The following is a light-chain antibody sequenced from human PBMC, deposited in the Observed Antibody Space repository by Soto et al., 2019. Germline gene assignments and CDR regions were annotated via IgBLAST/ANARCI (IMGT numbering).Light chain of an antibody. CDR2: DVS. CDR3: NSYTSSGTYV. V-gene: IGLV2-14*03. CDR1: SGDVGGYNY. Sequence: QSALTQPVSVSGSPGQSITISCTGTSGDVGGYNYVSWYQQHPGKAPKLMIYDVSNRPSGVSNRFSGSKSGNTASLPISGLQAEDEADYYCNSYTSSGTYVFGTGTKVTVL. J-gene: IGLJ1*01.